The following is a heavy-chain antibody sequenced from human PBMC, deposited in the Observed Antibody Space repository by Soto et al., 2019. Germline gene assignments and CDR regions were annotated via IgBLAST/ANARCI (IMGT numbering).Heavy chain of an antibody. CDR2: INPNSGGT. CDR1: GYTFTGYY. V-gene: IGHV1-2*02. J-gene: IGHJ6*02. D-gene: IGHD2-21*02. CDR3: ARDVVTTSYYYGMDV. Sequence: ASVKVSCKASGYTFTGYYMHWVRQAPGQGLEWMGWINPNSGGTNYAQKFQGRVTMTRDTSISTAYMELSRLRSDDTAVYYCARDVVTTSYYYGMDVWGQGTTVTAP.